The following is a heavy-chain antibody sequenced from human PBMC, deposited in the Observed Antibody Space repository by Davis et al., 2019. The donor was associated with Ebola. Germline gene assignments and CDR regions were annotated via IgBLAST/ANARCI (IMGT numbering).Heavy chain of an antibody. Sequence: GESLKISCAASGFTFSSYGMHWVRQAPGKGLKWVAVIWYDGSNKYYADSVKGRFTISRDNSKNTLYLQMNSLRAEDTAVYYCARDGQLDDFWSGEIYVYFGRNYGMDVWGQGTTVTVSS. CDR2: IWYDGSNK. J-gene: IGHJ6*02. CDR3: ARDGQLDDFWSGEIYVYFGRNYGMDV. V-gene: IGHV3-33*08. D-gene: IGHD3-3*01. CDR1: GFTFSSYG.